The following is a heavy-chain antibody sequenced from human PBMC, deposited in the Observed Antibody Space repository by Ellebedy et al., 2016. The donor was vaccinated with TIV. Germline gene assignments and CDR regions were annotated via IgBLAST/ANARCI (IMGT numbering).Heavy chain of an antibody. D-gene: IGHD6-19*01. Sequence: AASVKVSCKASGYTFIGYYMHWVRQAPGQGLEWMGWINPKNGDTSHAQKFQGRVTMTRDPSISTAYMELSRLGSDDTAVYYCGRSGYGSGWSFDYWGQGTLVTVSS. CDR2: INPKNGDT. CDR3: GRSGYGSGWSFDY. CDR1: GYTFIGYY. J-gene: IGHJ4*02. V-gene: IGHV1-2*02.